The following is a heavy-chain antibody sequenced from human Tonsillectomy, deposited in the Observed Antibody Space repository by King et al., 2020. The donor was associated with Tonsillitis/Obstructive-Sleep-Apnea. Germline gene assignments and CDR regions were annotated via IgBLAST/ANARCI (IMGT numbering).Heavy chain of an antibody. CDR2: INPSGGST. CDR3: ARLLWFREDWDEINWFDP. Sequence: VQLVESGAEVKKPGASVKVSCKASGYTFTSYYMHWVRQAPGQGLEWMGIINPSGGSTSYAQKFQGRVTMTRDTSTSTVYMELSSLRSEDTAVYYCARLLWFREDWDEINWFDPWGQGTLVTVSS. V-gene: IGHV1-46*01. D-gene: IGHD3-10*01. CDR1: GYTFTSYY. J-gene: IGHJ5*02.